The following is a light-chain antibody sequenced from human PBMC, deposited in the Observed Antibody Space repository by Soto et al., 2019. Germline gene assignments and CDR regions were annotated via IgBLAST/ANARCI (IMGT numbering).Light chain of an antibody. CDR1: SSDIGIYKY. J-gene: IGLJ1*01. CDR3: SSYAGNYVYV. CDR2: DVS. Sequence: QSALTQPASVSGSPGQSIAISCTGSSSDIGIYKYVSWYQQHPGKVPKLIIYDVSARPSGVPDRFSASKSGNTASLTISGLQTEDEADYYCSSYAGNYVYVFGSGTKLTVL. V-gene: IGLV2-11*01.